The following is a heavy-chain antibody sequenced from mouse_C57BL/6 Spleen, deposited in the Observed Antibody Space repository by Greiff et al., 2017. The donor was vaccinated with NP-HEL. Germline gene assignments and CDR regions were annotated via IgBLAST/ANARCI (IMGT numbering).Heavy chain of an antibody. J-gene: IGHJ3*01. CDR2: ISSGSSTI. CDR1: GFTFSDYG. V-gene: IGHV5-17*01. Sequence: EVTLVESGGGLVKPGGSLKLSCAASGFTFSDYGMHWVRQAPEKGLEWVAYISSGSSTIYYADTVKGRFTISRDNAKNTLFLHMTSLRSEDTAMYYCANGDQFAYWGTGTLVTVSA. CDR3: ANGDQFAY.